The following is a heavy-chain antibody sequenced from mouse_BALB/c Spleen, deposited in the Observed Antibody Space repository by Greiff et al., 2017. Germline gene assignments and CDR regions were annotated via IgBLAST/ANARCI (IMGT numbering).Heavy chain of an antibody. V-gene: IGHV5-6-5*01. J-gene: IGHJ2*01. CDR1: GFSFSSYA. CDR3: TREGPYGSSYFDY. Sequence: EVQLQESGGGLVKPGGSLKLSCAASGFSFSSYAMSWVRQTPEKRLEWVASISSGGSTYYPDSVKGRFTISRDNARNILYLQMSGLRSEDTAMYYCTREGPYGSSYFDYWGQGTTLTVSS. D-gene: IGHD1-1*01. CDR2: ISSGGST.